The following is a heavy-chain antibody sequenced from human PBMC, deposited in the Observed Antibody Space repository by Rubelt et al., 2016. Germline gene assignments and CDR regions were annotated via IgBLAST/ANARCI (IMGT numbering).Heavy chain of an antibody. D-gene: IGHD3-3*01. CDR1: GGSFSGYY. CDR3: ASLFGVVITDI. V-gene: IGHV4-34*01. J-gene: IGHJ3*02. Sequence: QVQLQQWGAGLLKPSETLSLTCAVYGGSFSGYYWSWIRQPPGKGLEWIGEINHSGSTNYNPSLKSRVTISVDTSKNQFSLKLSSVTAADTAVYYCASLFGVVITDIWGQGTMVTVSS. CDR2: INHSGST.